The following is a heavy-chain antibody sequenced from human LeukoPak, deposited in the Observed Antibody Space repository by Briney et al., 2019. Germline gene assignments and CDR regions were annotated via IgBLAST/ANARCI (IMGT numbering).Heavy chain of an antibody. J-gene: IGHJ4*02. V-gene: IGHV4-38-2*02. CDR2: IYHSGST. D-gene: IGHD2-8*01. Sequence: SETLSLTCTVSGYSISSGYYWGWIRQPPGKGLEWIGSIYHSGSTYYNPSLKSRVTISVDTSKNQFSLKLSSVTAADTAVYYCARLNESIVLMVYAILGFDYRGQGTLVTVSS. CDR1: GYSISSGYY. CDR3: ARLNESIVLMVYAILGFDY.